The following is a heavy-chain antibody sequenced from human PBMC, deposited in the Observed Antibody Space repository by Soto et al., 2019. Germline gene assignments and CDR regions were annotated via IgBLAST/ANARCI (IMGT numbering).Heavy chain of an antibody. V-gene: IGHV3-74*01. J-gene: IGHJ4*02. CDR1: GFTFSTHW. CDR2: INSDGSTT. CDR3: ARVPPGGYDWV. Sequence: EVQLLESGGGLIQPGGSLRLSCAASGFTFSTHWMHWVRQAPGKGLVWVSRINSDGSTTNYVDSVKGRFTISRDNARNMVYLQMNSRRAEDTAVYYCARVPPGGYDWVWGQGPLVIVPS. D-gene: IGHD5-12*01.